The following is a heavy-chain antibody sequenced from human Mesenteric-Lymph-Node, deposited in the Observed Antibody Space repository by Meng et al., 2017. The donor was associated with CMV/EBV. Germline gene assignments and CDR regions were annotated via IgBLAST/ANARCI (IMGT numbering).Heavy chain of an antibody. CDR2: IRSKAYGGTS. CDR1: GFIFGDYA. D-gene: IGHD3-22*01. CDR3: TRGDSSGYYLYY. V-gene: IGHV3-49*04. Sequence: GGSLRLSCTASGFIFGDYAMNWVRQAPGKGLEWVGFIRSKAYGGTSEYAASVKGRFTASRDDSKGIAYLHMNSLKTEDTAVYYCTRGDSSGYYLYYWGQGTLVTVSS. J-gene: IGHJ4*02.